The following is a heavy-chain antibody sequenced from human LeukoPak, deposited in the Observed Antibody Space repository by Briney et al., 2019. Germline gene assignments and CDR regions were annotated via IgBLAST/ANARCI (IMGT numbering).Heavy chain of an antibody. V-gene: IGHV3-7*04. J-gene: IGHJ4*02. Sequence: WGSLRLSCAASGFTFSTYWMSWVRQAPGKGLEWVANIKEDGSEINYADSVRGRFTISRDNAKNSLYLQMNSLRAEDTAVYYCARGYTCGYWGQGTLVIVSS. D-gene: IGHD5-18*01. CDR2: IKEDGSEI. CDR3: ARGYTCGY. CDR1: GFTFSTYW.